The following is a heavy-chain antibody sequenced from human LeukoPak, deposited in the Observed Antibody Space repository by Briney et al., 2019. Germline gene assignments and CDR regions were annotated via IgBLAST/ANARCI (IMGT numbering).Heavy chain of an antibody. CDR3: AREGDYGDRYYYYYYGMDV. D-gene: IGHD4-17*01. Sequence: GGSLRLSCAASGFTFSNAWMSWVRQAPGKGLEWVGRIKSKSDGGTTDYAAPVKGRFIISRDDSKNTLYVQMNSLKTEDTAVYYCAREGDYGDRYYYYYYGMDVWGQGTTVTVSS. V-gene: IGHV3-15*01. J-gene: IGHJ6*02. CDR2: IKSKSDGGTT. CDR1: GFTFSNAW.